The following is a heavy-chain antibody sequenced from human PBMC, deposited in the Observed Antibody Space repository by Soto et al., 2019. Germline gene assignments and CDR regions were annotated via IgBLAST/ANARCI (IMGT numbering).Heavy chain of an antibody. CDR1: GFTFSSYG. Sequence: ESGGGVVQPGRSLRLSCAASGFTFSSYGMHWVRQAPGKGLEWVAVIWYDGSNKYYADSVKGRFTISRDNSKNTLYLQMNSLRAEDTAVYYCASLYSSSSNYYYYGMDVWGQGTTVTVSS. CDR2: IWYDGSNK. CDR3: ASLYSSSSNYYYYGMDV. D-gene: IGHD6-6*01. J-gene: IGHJ6*02. V-gene: IGHV3-33*01.